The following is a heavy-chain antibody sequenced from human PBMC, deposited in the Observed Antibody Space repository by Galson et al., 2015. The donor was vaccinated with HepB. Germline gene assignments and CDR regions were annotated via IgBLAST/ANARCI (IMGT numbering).Heavy chain of an antibody. CDR2: IIPILGIA. CDR1: GGTFSSYS. Sequence: SVKVSCKASGGTFSSYSISWVRQAPGQGLEWMGRIIPILGIANYAQKFQGRVTITADKSTSTAYMELSSLRSEDMAVYYCARDRITRRRQYYYYGMDVWGQGTMVTVSS. CDR3: ARDRITRRRQYYYYGMDV. V-gene: IGHV1-69*04. J-gene: IGHJ6*02. D-gene: IGHD3-16*01.